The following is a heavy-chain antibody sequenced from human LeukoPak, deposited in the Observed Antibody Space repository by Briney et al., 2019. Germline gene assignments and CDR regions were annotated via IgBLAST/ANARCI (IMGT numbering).Heavy chain of an antibody. J-gene: IGHJ4*02. CDR1: GYSISSGYY. Sequence: SETLSLTCTVSGYSISSGYYWGWVRQPPGKGLEWIGSIYHSGSTYYNPSLKSRVTISVDTSKNQFSLKLSSVTAADTAVYYCARDQGSSPPDYWGQGTLVTVSS. CDR3: ARDQGSSPPDY. D-gene: IGHD6-13*01. V-gene: IGHV4-38-2*02. CDR2: IYHSGST.